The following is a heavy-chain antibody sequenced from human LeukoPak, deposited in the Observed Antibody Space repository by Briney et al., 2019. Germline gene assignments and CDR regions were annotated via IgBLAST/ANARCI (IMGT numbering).Heavy chain of an antibody. CDR2: ITASGGT. V-gene: IGHV3-23*01. Sequence: GGSLRLSCAASGFTFTSYAMTWVRQARGKGLEWVSTITASGGTYYADSLKGRFTISRDTSKNTLYLQINSLRAEDTAVYYCAKRGRYYFDQWGQGTPVTVSS. CDR1: GFTFTSYA. CDR3: AKRGRYYFDQ. J-gene: IGHJ4*02.